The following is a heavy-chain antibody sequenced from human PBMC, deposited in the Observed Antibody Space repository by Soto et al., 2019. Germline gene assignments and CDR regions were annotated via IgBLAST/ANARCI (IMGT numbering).Heavy chain of an antibody. CDR3: AKKVNSGSGSQYFDY. V-gene: IGHV3-23*01. D-gene: IGHD3-10*01. CDR1: GFTFCGHF. Sequence: GGRLRHSCVASGFTFCGHFLSLVSQAPGEGLEWVSGFRAGGDDGTTYYADSVKGRFTISRDNSKNTLFLQMNSLRAEDTAIYYCAKKVNSGSGSQYFDYFGQGTLVTSPQ. CDR2: FRAGGDDGTT. J-gene: IGHJ4*02.